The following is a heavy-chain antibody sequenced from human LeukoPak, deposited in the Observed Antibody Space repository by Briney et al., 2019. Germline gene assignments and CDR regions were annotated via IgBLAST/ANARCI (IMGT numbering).Heavy chain of an antibody. D-gene: IGHD3-22*01. Sequence: PGGSLRLSCAASGFTVSSNYMSWVRQAPGKGLEWVSVIYSGGSTYYADSVKGRFTISRDNSKNMLYLQVNSLRAEDTAVYYCAKGDYFDSSGYISYWGQGTLVTVSS. J-gene: IGHJ4*02. V-gene: IGHV3-53*01. CDR1: GFTVSSNY. CDR3: AKGDYFDSSGYISY. CDR2: IYSGGST.